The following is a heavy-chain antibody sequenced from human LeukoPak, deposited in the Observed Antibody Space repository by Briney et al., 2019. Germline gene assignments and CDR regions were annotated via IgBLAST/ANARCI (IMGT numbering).Heavy chain of an antibody. D-gene: IGHD3-22*01. CDR3: AKVLDADSSASNAFDI. V-gene: IGHV3-23*01. CDR2: ISGSGGST. Sequence: GGSLRLSCAASGFTFSSYAMSWVRQAPGKGLEWVSAISGSGGSTYDADSVKGRFTISRDNSKNTLYLQMNSLRAEDTAVYYCAKVLDADSSASNAFDIWGQGTMVTVSS. J-gene: IGHJ3*02. CDR1: GFTFSSYA.